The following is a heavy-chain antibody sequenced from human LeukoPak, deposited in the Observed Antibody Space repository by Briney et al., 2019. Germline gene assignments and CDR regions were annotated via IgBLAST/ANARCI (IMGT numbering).Heavy chain of an antibody. CDR1: GGSFSGYY. CDR2: INHSGST. V-gene: IGHV4-34*01. J-gene: IGHJ4*02. Sequence: SETLSLTCAVYGGSFSGYYWSWIRQPPGKGLEWIGEINHSGSTNYNPSLKSRVTISVDTSKNQFSLKLSSVTAADTAVYYCARVPSSYSSSWYYFDYWGQGTLVTVSS. CDR3: ARVPSSYSSSWYYFDY. D-gene: IGHD6-13*01.